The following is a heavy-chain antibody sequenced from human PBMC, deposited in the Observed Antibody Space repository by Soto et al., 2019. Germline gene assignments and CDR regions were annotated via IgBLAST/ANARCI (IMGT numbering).Heavy chain of an antibody. V-gene: IGHV4-59*01. D-gene: IGHD5-12*01. CDR2: IYYSGST. CDR3: ARAGSWLQLGADAFDI. J-gene: IGHJ3*02. CDR1: GGSISSYY. Sequence: SETLSLTCTVSGGSISSYYWSWIRQPPGKGLEWIGYIYYSGSTNYNPSLKSRVTISVDTSKNQFSLKLSSVTAADTAVYYCARAGSWLQLGADAFDIWGQGTMVTVSS.